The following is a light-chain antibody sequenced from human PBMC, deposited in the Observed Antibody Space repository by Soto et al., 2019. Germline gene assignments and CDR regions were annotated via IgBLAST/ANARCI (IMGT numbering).Light chain of an antibody. Sequence: EIVMTQSPATLSVSPGERATLSCRASQSVKNNLTWYQQKPGQAPRLLIYDTSTRATGIPARFSGSGSGTEFTLTISSLQSGDFAVYYCQHYNNWPLTFGGGTKV. CDR1: QSVKNN. J-gene: IGKJ4*01. V-gene: IGKV3-15*01. CDR3: QHYNNWPLT. CDR2: DTS.